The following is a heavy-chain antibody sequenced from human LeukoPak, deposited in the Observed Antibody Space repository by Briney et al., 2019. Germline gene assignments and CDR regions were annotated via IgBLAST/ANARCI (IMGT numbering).Heavy chain of an antibody. J-gene: IGHJ5*02. CDR1: GDSISSYY. CDR3: AGAYCSSTSCYRLDWFDP. D-gene: IGHD2-2*01. CDR2: IYTSGST. V-gene: IGHV4-4*09. Sequence: SETLSLTCTVSGDSISSYYWSWIRQPPGKGLEWIGYIYTSGSTTYNPSLKSRVTISVDTSKNKFSLKLSSVTAADTAVYYCAGAYCSSTSCYRLDWFDPWGQGTLVTVSS.